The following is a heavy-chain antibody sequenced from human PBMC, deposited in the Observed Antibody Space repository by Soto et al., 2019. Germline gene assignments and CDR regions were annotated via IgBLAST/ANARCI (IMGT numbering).Heavy chain of an antibody. J-gene: IGHJ3*02. V-gene: IGHV3-30*18. CDR2: ISYDGSNK. Sequence: QVQLVESGGGVVQPGRSLRLSCAASGFTFSSYGMHWVRQAPGKGLEWVAVISYDGSNKYYADSVKGRFTISRDNSKNTLYLQMNSLRAEDTAVYYCAKDFGPAPLLTYYDFWGAFDIWGQGTMVTVSS. D-gene: IGHD3-3*01. CDR3: AKDFGPAPLLTYYDFWGAFDI. CDR1: GFTFSSYG.